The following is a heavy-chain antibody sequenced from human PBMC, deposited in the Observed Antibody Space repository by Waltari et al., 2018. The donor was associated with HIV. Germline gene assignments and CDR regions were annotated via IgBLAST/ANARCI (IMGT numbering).Heavy chain of an antibody. V-gene: IGHV3-72*01. Sequence: EVHLVESGGGLVQPGGSLRLSCAASGCTSSDHYMDWVRQAPGKGLEWVARIRNRTNGYTTEYVASVRGRFIISRDDSKNSLYLQMNSLRTEDTAVYFCVGGVTGSVFDYWGQGTLVTVSS. CDR1: GCTSSDHY. CDR3: VGGVTGSVFDY. D-gene: IGHD1-20*01. CDR2: IRNRTNGYTT. J-gene: IGHJ4*02.